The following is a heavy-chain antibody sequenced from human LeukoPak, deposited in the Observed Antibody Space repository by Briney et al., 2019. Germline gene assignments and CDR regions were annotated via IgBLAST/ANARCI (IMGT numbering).Heavy chain of an antibody. J-gene: IGHJ5*02. V-gene: IGHV3-23*01. D-gene: IGHD6-19*01. CDR1: GFTFSSYA. CDR3: APSSSGWRNWFDP. Sequence: GGSLRLSCAASGFTFSSYAMSWVRQAPGRGLEWVSAISGSGGSTYYADSVKGRFTISRDNSKNTLYLQMNSLRAEDTAVYYCAPSSSGWRNWFDPWGQGTLVTVSS. CDR2: ISGSGGST.